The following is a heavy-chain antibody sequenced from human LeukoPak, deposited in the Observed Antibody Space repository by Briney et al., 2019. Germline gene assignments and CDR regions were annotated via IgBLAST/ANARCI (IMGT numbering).Heavy chain of an antibody. CDR3: ATHYDILTGYYGYFDL. D-gene: IGHD3-9*01. J-gene: IGHJ2*01. V-gene: IGHV4-38-2*02. Sequence: SETLSLTCTVSGYSINSGYYWGWIRQPPGKGLEWIGSIDYSGNTYSNPSLKSRAIISVDTSKNQFSLKLSSVTAADTAVYYCATHYDILTGYYGYFDLWGRGTLVTVSS. CDR1: GYSINSGYY. CDR2: IDYSGNT.